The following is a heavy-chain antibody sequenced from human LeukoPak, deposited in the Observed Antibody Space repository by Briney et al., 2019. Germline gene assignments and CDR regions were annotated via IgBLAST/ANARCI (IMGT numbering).Heavy chain of an antibody. V-gene: IGHV6-1*01. D-gene: IGHD3-9*01. Sequence: SQTLSLTCVISGDSVSSNSAAWNWIRQSPSRGLEWLGRTYYRSKWYNDYAVSVKSRITINPDTSKNQFSLQLNSVTPEDTAVYYCASYYDILTGFSPWAFDIWGQGTMVTVSS. CDR1: GDSVSSNSAA. J-gene: IGHJ3*02. CDR3: ASYYDILTGFSPWAFDI. CDR2: TYYRSKWYN.